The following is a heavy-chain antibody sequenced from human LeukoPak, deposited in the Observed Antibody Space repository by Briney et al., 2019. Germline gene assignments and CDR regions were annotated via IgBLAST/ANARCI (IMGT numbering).Heavy chain of an antibody. J-gene: IGHJ6*02. Sequence: PSETLSLTCTVSGGSISSYYWSWIRQPPGKGLEWIGYIYYSGSTNYNPSLKSRVTISVDTSKNQFSLKLISVTAADTAVYYCARASSLVVPAAMIRYYGMDVWGQGTTVTVSS. CDR3: ARASSLVVPAAMIRYYGMDV. D-gene: IGHD2-2*01. CDR2: IYYSGST. V-gene: IGHV4-59*01. CDR1: GGSISSYY.